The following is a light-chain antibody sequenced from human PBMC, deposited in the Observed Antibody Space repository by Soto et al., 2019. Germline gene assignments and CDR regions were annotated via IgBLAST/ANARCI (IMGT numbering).Light chain of an antibody. CDR2: DAS. J-gene: IGKJ1*01. CDR1: QGISSW. Sequence: DIQMTQSPSTLSASVVDRVTITFRASQGISSWLAWYQQKPGKAPKLLIYDASSLESGVPSRFSGSGSGTEFTLTISSLQPDDFATYYCQQYNSYSPWTFGQGTKVDIK. V-gene: IGKV1-5*01. CDR3: QQYNSYSPWT.